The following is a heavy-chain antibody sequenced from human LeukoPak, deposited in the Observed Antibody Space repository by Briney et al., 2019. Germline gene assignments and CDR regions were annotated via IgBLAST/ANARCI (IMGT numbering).Heavy chain of an antibody. J-gene: IGHJ6*03. Sequence: SETLSLTCAVSGYSISSGYYWGWIRQPPGEGLEWIGSIYHSGSTYYNPSLKSRVTISVDTSKNQFSLKLSSVTAADTAVYYCARCIAVADSYYMDVWGKGTTVTVSS. D-gene: IGHD6-19*01. CDR3: ARCIAVADSYYMDV. V-gene: IGHV4-38-2*01. CDR2: IYHSGST. CDR1: GYSISSGYY.